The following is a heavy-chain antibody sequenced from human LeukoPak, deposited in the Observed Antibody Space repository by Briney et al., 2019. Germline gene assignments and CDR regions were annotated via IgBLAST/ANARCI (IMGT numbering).Heavy chain of an antibody. J-gene: IGHJ4*02. CDR3: ARQDREGYNPNYFDY. D-gene: IGHD5-24*01. V-gene: IGHV4-39*01. Sequence: SETLSLTCSVSGGSISSSSHYWAWIRQPPGKGLEWIGSIHYSGITHYNPSLQSRVTTSVDTSTNQFSLRLNSVTAADSAVYFCARQDREGYNPNYFDYWGQGTLVTVSS. CDR1: GGSISSSSHY. CDR2: IHYSGIT.